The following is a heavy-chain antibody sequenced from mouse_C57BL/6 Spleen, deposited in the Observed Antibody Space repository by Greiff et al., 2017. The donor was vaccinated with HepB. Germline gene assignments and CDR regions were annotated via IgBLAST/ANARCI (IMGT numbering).Heavy chain of an antibody. CDR1: GFNIKDYY. V-gene: IGHV14-1*01. Sequence: EVQLQQSGAELVRPGASVKLSCTASGFNIKDYYMHWVKQRPEQGLEWIGRIDPEDGDTEYAPKFQGKATMPADTSSNTAYLQLSSLTSDDTAVYYCTTHYGYDEAYWGQGTLVTVSA. CDR2: IDPEDGDT. CDR3: TTHYGYDEAY. D-gene: IGHD2-2*01. J-gene: IGHJ3*01.